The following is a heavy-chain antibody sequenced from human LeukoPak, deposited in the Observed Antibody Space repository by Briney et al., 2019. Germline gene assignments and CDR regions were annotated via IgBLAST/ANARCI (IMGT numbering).Heavy chain of an antibody. CDR3: ARDGLGYAIFDI. V-gene: IGHV4-59*01. D-gene: IGHD2-8*01. CDR1: GGSISSYY. J-gene: IGHJ3*02. CDR2: IYYSGST. Sequence: SETLSLTCTVSGGSISSYYWSWIRQPPGKGLEWIGYIYYSGSTTYNPSLKSRVTISVATSKNQFSLKLSSVTAADTAVYYCARDGLGYAIFDIWGRGTMVTVSS.